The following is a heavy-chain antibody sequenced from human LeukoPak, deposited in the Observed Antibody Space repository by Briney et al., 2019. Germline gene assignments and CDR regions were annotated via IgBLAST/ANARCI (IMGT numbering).Heavy chain of an antibody. J-gene: IGHJ6*02. CDR1: GFTFSDYY. V-gene: IGHV3-23*01. CDR3: AKDRSTRYGMDV. D-gene: IGHD6-6*01. CDR2: ISGSGGST. Sequence: PGGSLRLSCAASGFTFSDYYMSWIRQAPGKGLEWVSAISGSGGSTYYADSVKGRFTISRDNSKNTLYLQMNSLRAEDTAVYYCAKDRSTRYGMDVWGQGTTVTVSS.